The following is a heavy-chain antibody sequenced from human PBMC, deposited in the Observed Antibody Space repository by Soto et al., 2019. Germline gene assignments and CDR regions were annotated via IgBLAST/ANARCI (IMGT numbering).Heavy chain of an antibody. V-gene: IGHV4-34*01. CDR1: GGSFREYY. CDR2: INQSGTT. CDR3: ARDIITVIGGEIYYYFGMDV. D-gene: IGHD3-10*01. J-gene: IGHJ6*02. Sequence: SETLSLTCAVNGGSFREYYWSWLRQPPGKGLEWIGEINQSGTTHYNPSLKRRINISIDTSKNQFSLNLTSVTAADTATYYCARDIITVIGGEIYYYFGMDVWGQGTTVTVS.